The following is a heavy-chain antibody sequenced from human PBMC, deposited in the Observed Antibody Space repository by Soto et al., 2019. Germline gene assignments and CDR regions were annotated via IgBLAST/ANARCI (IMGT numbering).Heavy chain of an antibody. CDR3: VKDESINWYSGHFRH. Sequence: EVQLVEPGGGLVQPGRSLRLSCAASGFTFDDYAMHWVRQVPGKGLEWVSGIYWNSGSIGYGDSVKGRFAISRDNAKNSLHLQMNSLSAEDTAFYYCVKDESINWYSGHFRHWGQGTLVTVSS. V-gene: IGHV3-9*01. CDR1: GFTFDDYA. D-gene: IGHD6-13*01. J-gene: IGHJ1*01. CDR2: IYWNSGSI.